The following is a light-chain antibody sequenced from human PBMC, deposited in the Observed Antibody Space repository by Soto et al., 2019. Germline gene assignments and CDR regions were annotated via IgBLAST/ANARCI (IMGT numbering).Light chain of an antibody. V-gene: IGKV3-11*01. Sequence: EIVLTQSPATLSLSPGERATLSCRASQSVSSYLAWYQQKPGQAPRLLLYDASNRATGIPARFSGSGSGTDFTLTISSLEHEDVAVYYCQQRSNWPPWTFGQGTKVEIK. CDR2: DAS. CDR1: QSVSSY. J-gene: IGKJ1*01. CDR3: QQRSNWPPWT.